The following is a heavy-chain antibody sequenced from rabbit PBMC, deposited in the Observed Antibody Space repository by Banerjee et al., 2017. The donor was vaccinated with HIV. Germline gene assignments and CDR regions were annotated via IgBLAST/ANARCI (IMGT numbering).Heavy chain of an antibody. CDR3: VRHAGYAGYGYSTLDL. V-gene: IGHV1S7*01. CDR2: IDPVFGIT. CDR1: GFTLSSYY. D-gene: IGHD8-1*01. J-gene: IGHJ4*01. Sequence: HLKESGGGLVQPGGSLKLSCTASGFTLSSYYMNWVRQAPGKGLEWIGYIDPVFGITYYANWVNGRFSISRENAQNTVFLQMTSLTAADTATYFCVRHAGYAGYGYSTLDLWGPGTLVTVS.